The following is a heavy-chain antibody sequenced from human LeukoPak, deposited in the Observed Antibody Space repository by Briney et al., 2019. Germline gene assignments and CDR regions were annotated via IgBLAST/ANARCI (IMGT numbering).Heavy chain of an antibody. V-gene: IGHV3-23*01. D-gene: IGHD1-26*01. CDR2: ISGSGDST. CDR3: AKEGVGATKAPPFDY. J-gene: IGHJ4*02. Sequence: PGGSLRLSCAASGFTFSSYAMSWVRQAPGKGLEWVSAISGSGDSTYYADSVKGRFTISRDNSKNTLYLQMNSLRAEDTAVYYCAKEGVGATKAPPFDYWGQGTLVTVSS. CDR1: GFTFSSYA.